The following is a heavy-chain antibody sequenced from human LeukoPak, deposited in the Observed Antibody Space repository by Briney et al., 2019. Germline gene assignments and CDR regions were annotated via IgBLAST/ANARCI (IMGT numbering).Heavy chain of an antibody. CDR3: ARDQSGSGWSFSGYYFDY. CDR1: GGSISSSSYY. CDR2: IYYSGGT. V-gene: IGHV4-39*07. D-gene: IGHD6-19*01. Sequence: SETLSLTCTVSGGSISSSSYYWGWIRQPPGKGLEWIGSIYYSGGTYYNPSLKSRVTISVDTSKNQFSLKLSSVTAADTAVYYCARDQSGSGWSFSGYYFDYWGQGTLVTVSS. J-gene: IGHJ4*02.